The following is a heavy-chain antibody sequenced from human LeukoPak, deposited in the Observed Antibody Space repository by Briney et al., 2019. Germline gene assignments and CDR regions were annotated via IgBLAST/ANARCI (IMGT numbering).Heavy chain of an antibody. J-gene: IGHJ5*02. Sequence: ASVKVSCKASGGTFSSYAISWVRQAPGQGLEWMGGIIPIFGTANYAQKFQGRVTITTDESTSTAYMELSSLRSEDTAVYYCARDWGVYSSSSNWFDPWGQGTLVTVSS. CDR2: IIPIFGTA. CDR3: ARDWGVYSSSSNWFDP. CDR1: GGTFSSYA. D-gene: IGHD6-6*01. V-gene: IGHV1-69*05.